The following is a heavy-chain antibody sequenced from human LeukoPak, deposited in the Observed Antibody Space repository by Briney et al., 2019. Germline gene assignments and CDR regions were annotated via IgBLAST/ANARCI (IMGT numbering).Heavy chain of an antibody. D-gene: IGHD3-10*01. Sequence: GSLRLSCAASGFTFSSYSMNWVRQAPGKGLEWIGEINHSGSTNYNPSLKSRVTISVDTSKNQFSLKLSSVTAADTAVYYCARGILWFGETGQPNFDYWGQGTLVTVSS. CDR3: ARGILWFGETGQPNFDY. V-gene: IGHV4-34*01. CDR2: INHSGST. J-gene: IGHJ4*02. CDR1: GFTFSSYS.